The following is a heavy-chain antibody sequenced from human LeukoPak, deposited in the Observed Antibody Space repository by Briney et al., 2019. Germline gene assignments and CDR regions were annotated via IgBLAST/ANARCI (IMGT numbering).Heavy chain of an antibody. D-gene: IGHD3-22*01. V-gene: IGHV4-61*09. CDR1: GASIRSDSNS. CDR3: ARAGLEDYYDSSGYHYYFDY. CDR2: IYSSGST. J-gene: IGHJ4*02. Sequence: SETLSLTCSVSGASIRSDSNSWKWIRQPAGRELEWIGHIYSSGSTNYNPSLKSRVTISVDRSQNQFSLRLNSVTAADTAVYYCARAGLEDYYDSSGYHYYFDYWGQGTLVTVSS.